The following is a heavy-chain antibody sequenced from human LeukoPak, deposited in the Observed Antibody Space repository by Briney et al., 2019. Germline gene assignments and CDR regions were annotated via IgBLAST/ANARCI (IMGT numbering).Heavy chain of an antibody. V-gene: IGHV1-69*01. CDR1: GGTFSSYA. D-gene: IGHD3-22*01. CDR2: IIPIFGTA. J-gene: IGHJ4*02. Sequence: GSSVKVSCKASGGTFSSYAISWVRQAPGQGLEWMGGIIPIFGTANYAQKFQGRVTITADESTSTAYMELSSLRSEDTAVYYCARDLQDDSSGYYDYWGQGTLVTVSS. CDR3: ARDLQDDSSGYYDY.